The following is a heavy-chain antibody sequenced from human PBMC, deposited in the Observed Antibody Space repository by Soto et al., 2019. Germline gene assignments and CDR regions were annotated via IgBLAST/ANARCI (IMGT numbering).Heavy chain of an antibody. CDR2: ISSSSSII. CDR1: GFTFSSYS. Sequence: EVQLVESGGGLVQPGGSLRLSCAASGFTFSSYSMNWVRQAPGQGLEWVSYISSSSSIIYDADTVNGRFTISRDNAKNSLYLQMNSMRAEDTAVYYCARIGRLRWGDYWGQGTLVTVSS. J-gene: IGHJ4*02. CDR3: ARIGRLRWGDY. D-gene: IGHD4-17*01. V-gene: IGHV3-48*01.